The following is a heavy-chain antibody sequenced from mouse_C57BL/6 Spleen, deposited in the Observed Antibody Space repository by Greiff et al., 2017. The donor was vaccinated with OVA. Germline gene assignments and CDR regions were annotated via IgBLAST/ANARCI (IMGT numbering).Heavy chain of an antibody. CDR3: ATDWDGAY. D-gene: IGHD4-1*01. CDR2: IYPGDGDT. CDR1: GYAFSSYW. Sequence: QVQLQQSGAELVKPGASVKISCKASGYAFSSYWMNWVKQRPGKGLEWIGQIYPGDGDTHYTGKFKGKATLTADKSSSTAYMQLSSLTSEDSAVYFCATDWDGAYWGQGTLVTVSA. J-gene: IGHJ3*01. V-gene: IGHV1-80*01.